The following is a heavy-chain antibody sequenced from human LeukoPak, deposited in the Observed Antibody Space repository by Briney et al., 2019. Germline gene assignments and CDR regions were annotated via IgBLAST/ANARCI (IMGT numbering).Heavy chain of an antibody. CDR3: ARDSTMVRGVISQRFDP. Sequence: SETLSLTCAVYGGSFSGYYWSWIRQPPGKGLEWIGRIYTSGSTNYNPSLKSRVTMSVDTSKNQFSLKLSSVTAADTAVYYCARDSTMVRGVISQRFDPWGQGTLVTVSS. CDR2: IYTSGST. CDR1: GGSFSGYY. V-gene: IGHV4-59*10. D-gene: IGHD3-10*01. J-gene: IGHJ5*02.